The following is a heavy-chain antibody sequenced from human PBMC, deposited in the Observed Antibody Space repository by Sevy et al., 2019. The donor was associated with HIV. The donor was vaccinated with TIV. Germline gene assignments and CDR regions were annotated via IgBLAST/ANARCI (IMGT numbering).Heavy chain of an antibody. CDR1: GFTFSSYS. D-gene: IGHD4-17*01. CDR2: ISSSSSTI. J-gene: IGHJ3*02. Sequence: GGSLRLSCAASGFTFSSYSMNWVRQAPGKGLEWVSYISSSSSTIYYADSVKGRFTISRDNAKNSLYLQMNSLRAEDTAVYYCARDRGYGESTEAFDIWGQGTMVTVSS. CDR3: ARDRGYGESTEAFDI. V-gene: IGHV3-48*01.